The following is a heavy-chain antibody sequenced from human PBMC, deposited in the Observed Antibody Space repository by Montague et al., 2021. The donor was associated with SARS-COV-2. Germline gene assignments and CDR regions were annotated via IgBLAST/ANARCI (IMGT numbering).Heavy chain of an antibody. D-gene: IGHD3-22*01. CDR1: GFSFSTYA. Sequence: SLRLSCAASGFSFSTYAMIWVRQAPGKGLEWVAAIGGNGRGTYHAASVKGRFTISRDNSKSTVNLQMNSLTVGDTAVYFCAKAYDSGGYNYERGADYWGRGPLVT. CDR2: IGGNGRGT. V-gene: IGHV3-23*01. J-gene: IGHJ4*02. CDR3: AKAYDSGGYNYERGADY.